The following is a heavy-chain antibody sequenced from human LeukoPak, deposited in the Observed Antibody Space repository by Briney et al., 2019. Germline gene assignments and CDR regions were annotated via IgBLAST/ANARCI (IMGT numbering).Heavy chain of an antibody. V-gene: IGHV5-51*01. Sequence: GESLKISCKGSGYNFTNYWIGWVRQMPGKGLEWMGIIYPGDSDTKYSPSFQGQVTISADKSITTAFLQWSSLKASDTALYYCARSIAVPGKIDYWGQGTLVTVSS. CDR2: IYPGDSDT. J-gene: IGHJ4*02. D-gene: IGHD6-19*01. CDR1: GYNFTNYW. CDR3: ARSIAVPGKIDY.